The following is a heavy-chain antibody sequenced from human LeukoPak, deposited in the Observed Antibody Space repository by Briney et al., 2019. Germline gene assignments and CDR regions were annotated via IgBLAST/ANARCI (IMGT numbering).Heavy chain of an antibody. J-gene: IGHJ4*02. Sequence: PGGSLRLSCAASGFTFSSYGMNWVRQAPGKGLEWVSATSGSGGNTYYADSVKGRFTISRDNSKNTLYLQMNSLRAEDTALYYCAKPAKTDYADYWGQGTLVTVSS. CDR3: AKPAKTDYADY. CDR1: GFTFSSYG. D-gene: IGHD1-14*01. V-gene: IGHV3-23*01. CDR2: TSGSGGNT.